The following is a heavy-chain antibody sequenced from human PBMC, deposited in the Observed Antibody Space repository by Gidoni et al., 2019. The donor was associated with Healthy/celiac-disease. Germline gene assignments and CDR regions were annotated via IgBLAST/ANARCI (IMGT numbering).Heavy chain of an antibody. Sequence: STYYNPSLKSRVTISVDTSKNQFSLKLSSVTAADTAVYYCARHSRDSSVFGYWGQGTLVTVSS. CDR2: ST. V-gene: IGHV4-39*01. CDR3: ARHSRDSSVFGY. J-gene: IGHJ4*02. D-gene: IGHD3-22*01.